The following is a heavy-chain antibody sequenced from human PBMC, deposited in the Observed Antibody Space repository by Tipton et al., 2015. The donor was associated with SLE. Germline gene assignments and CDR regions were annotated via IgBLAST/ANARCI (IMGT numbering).Heavy chain of an antibody. CDR3: ARGLYYYGSGSIDAFDI. CDR2: IYTSGST. Sequence: TLSLTCTVSGGSISSGSYYWNWIRQPAGKGLEWIGDIYTSGSTNYNPSLESRVTISVDTSKKQFSLRLTSVTAADTAVYYCARGLYYYGSGSIDAFDIWGQGTMVTVSS. D-gene: IGHD3-10*01. V-gene: IGHV4-61*09. CDR1: GGSISSGSYY. J-gene: IGHJ3*02.